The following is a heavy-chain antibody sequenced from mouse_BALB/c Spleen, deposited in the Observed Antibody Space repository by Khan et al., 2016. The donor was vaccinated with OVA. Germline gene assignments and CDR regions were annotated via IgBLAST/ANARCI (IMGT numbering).Heavy chain of an antibody. J-gene: IGHJ4*01. V-gene: IGHV5-17*02. CDR3: ASPVITTANWAMDY. Sequence: EVELVESGGGLVQPGGSRKLSCAASGFTFSNFGMYWVRQAPEKGLEWVAYISSGISTIYYADSVKGRFTMSRDNPKNTSFLHLTSLRSEDTALHYYASPVITTANWAMDYWSQGTSVTVSS. CDR1: GFTFSNFG. CDR2: ISSGISTI. D-gene: IGHD1-2*01.